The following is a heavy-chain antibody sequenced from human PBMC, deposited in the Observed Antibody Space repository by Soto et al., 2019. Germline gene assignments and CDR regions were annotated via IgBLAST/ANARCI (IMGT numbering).Heavy chain of an antibody. V-gene: IGHV4-4*07. CDR1: GGTISGYY. CDR3: ARGQRFSDWFDP. Sequence: SETLSLTCTVTGGTISGYYWTWIRQSAGGGLEWIGRIYSSGSTNYNPSLKSRVTISLDTSMNHFSLRLSSVTAADTAVYYCARGQRFSDWFDPWGQGTLVTVS. D-gene: IGHD3-3*01. CDR2: IYSSGST. J-gene: IGHJ5*02.